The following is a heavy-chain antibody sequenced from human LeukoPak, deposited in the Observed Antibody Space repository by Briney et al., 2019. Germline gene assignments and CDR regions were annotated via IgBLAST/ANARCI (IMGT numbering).Heavy chain of an antibody. V-gene: IGHV3-7*04. D-gene: IGHD2-21*01. J-gene: IGHJ3*02. Sequence: GGSLRLSCAASGFTFSSYWMSWVRQAPGNGLEWVANIKQDGSEKYYVDSVKGRFTISRDNAKNSLYLQMNSLRAEDTAVYYCAREHIVEVNDAFAIWGQWTMVTVSS. CDR2: IKQDGSEK. CDR3: AREHIVEVNDAFAI. CDR1: GFTFSSYW.